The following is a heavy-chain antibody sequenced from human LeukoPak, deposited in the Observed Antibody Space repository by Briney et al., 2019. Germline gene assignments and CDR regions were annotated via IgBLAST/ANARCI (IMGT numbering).Heavy chain of an antibody. V-gene: IGHV3-11*04. CDR3: AREGLSSTSCYTCHDAFDI. J-gene: IGHJ3*02. CDR2: ISSSGNTI. CDR1: GFTFSDYY. D-gene: IGHD2-2*02. Sequence: PGGSLRLSCAASGFTFSDYYMSWIRQAPGKGLEWVSYISSSGNTIYYADSVKGRFTISRDNAKNSLYLQMNSLRAEDTAVYYCAREGLSSTSCYTCHDAFDIWGQGTMVTVSS.